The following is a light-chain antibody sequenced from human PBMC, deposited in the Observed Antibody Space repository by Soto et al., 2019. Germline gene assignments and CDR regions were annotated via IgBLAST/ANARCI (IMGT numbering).Light chain of an antibody. CDR1: QSVSNV. CDR3: QQYYSYPWP. J-gene: IGKJ1*01. CDR2: DIS. V-gene: IGKV1-5*01. Sequence: DIQMTQSPSTLSASVGDRVTITCRASQSVSNVLAWFQQKPGRAPKLLIFDISNLASGVPSRFSGSGSGSATEFTLTISSLQPDDSPTYYCQQYYSYPWPFGQGTKVEIK.